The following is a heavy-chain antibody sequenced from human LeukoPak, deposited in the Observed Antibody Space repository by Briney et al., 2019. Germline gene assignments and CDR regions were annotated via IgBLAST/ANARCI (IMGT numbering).Heavy chain of an antibody. CDR3: ARTVVIIHRYYFDY. CDR1: GGSISCGDYY. J-gene: IGHJ4*02. D-gene: IGHD3-3*01. CDR2: IFYSGNT. Sequence: KTSEALSLPCTVSGGSISCGDYYWSWIRQPPGKGLKWIGYIFYSGNTYYNPSLKSRVTISVDTSKNQFSLKLSSVTAADTAVYYCARTVVIIHRYYFDYWGQGTLLTVSS. V-gene: IGHV4-30-4*01.